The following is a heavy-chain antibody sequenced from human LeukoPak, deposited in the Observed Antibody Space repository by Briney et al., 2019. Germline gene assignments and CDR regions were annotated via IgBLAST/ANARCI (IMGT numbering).Heavy chain of an antibody. Sequence: SVKVSCKASGGTFSSYAISWVRQAPGQGLEWMGGIIPIFGTTNYAQKFQDRVTITADKSTSTAYMELSSLRSEDTAVYYCARVVGLTGYSSSWYSGYYMDVWGKGTTVTVSS. V-gene: IGHV1-69*06. CDR1: GGTFSSYA. D-gene: IGHD6-13*01. CDR2: IIPIFGTT. J-gene: IGHJ6*03. CDR3: ARVVGLTGYSSSWYSGYYMDV.